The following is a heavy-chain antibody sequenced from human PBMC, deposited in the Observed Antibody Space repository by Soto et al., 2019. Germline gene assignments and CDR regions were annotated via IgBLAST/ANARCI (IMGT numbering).Heavy chain of an antibody. J-gene: IGHJ5*02. Sequence: QVQLVQSGAEVKETGSSVKVSCKASVGTFSSYTFSWVRQAPGQCLEWMGTLLPIIGIANYAQKFQGRFTMTSDQPTSPAYMEMRSLRSEDTAVYYCARPEVVTECSDWFDPWRQGTMVTVSS. CDR3: ARPEVVTECSDWFDP. V-gene: IGHV1-69*02. D-gene: IGHD2-15*01. CDR1: VGTFSSYT. CDR2: LLPIIGIA.